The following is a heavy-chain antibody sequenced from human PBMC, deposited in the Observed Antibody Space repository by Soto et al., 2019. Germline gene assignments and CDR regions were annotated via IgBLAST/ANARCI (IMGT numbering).Heavy chain of an antibody. CDR1: GYTFTSYG. J-gene: IGHJ4*02. Sequence: ASVKVSCKASGYTFTSYGISWVRQAPGQGLEWMGWISAYNGNTNYAQKLQGRVTMTTDTSTSTAYMELRSLRSDDTAVYYCARDHLRTGTTGSIDYRGQGTLVTVSS. V-gene: IGHV1-18*04. CDR3: ARDHLRTGTTGSIDY. CDR2: ISAYNGNT. D-gene: IGHD1-1*01.